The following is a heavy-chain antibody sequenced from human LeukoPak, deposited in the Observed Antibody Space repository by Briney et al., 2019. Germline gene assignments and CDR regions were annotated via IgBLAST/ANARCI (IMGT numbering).Heavy chain of an antibody. V-gene: IGHV3-23*01. Sequence: GGSLRLSCAASGFTFRSCAIYWVRQAPGKGLEWVSGISGSGGDTYFADSVKGRFTISRDNSKNTVFLQMDNLRAEDTAVYYCAKTTAGYSSGRYPGWPIDYWGQGTLVTVSS. CDR3: AKTTAGYSSGRYPGWPIDY. CDR1: GFTFRSCA. D-gene: IGHD6-19*01. J-gene: IGHJ4*02. CDR2: ISGSGGDT.